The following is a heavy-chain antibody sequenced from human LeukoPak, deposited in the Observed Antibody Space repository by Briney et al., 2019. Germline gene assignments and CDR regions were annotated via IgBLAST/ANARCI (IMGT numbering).Heavy chain of an antibody. J-gene: IGHJ4*02. Sequence: GASVKVSCKASGYTFTGYYMHWVRQAPGQGLDWMGWINPNNGGTNYAQKFQGRVTMTLDTSISPAYMELSRLRSDDTAIYYCARVDGGEWYYFDYWGQGTLVTVSS. CDR2: INPNNGGT. D-gene: IGHD2-8*02. CDR3: ARVDGGEWYYFDY. V-gene: IGHV1-2*02. CDR1: GYTFTGYY.